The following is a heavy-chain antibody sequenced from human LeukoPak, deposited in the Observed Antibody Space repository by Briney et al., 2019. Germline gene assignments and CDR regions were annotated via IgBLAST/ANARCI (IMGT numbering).Heavy chain of an antibody. CDR1: GGSFSGYY. J-gene: IGHJ4*02. V-gene: IGHV4-34*01. D-gene: IGHD3-22*01. CDR3: ASHLYDSSGYLEY. Sequence: SETLSLTCAVYGGSFSGYYWSWIRQPPGKGLEWIGEINHSGSTNYNPSLKSRVTISVDTSKNQFSLKLSSVTAADTAVYYCASHLYDSSGYLEYWGQGTLSPSPQ. CDR2: INHSGST.